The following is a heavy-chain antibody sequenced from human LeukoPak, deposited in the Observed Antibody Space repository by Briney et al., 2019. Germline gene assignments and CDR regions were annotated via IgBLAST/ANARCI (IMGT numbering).Heavy chain of an antibody. D-gene: IGHD2-2*01. CDR2: IYYSGST. Sequence: SETLSLTCTVSGGSISSSSYYWGWIRQPPGKGLEWIGSIYYSGSTYYNPSLKSRVTISVDTSKNQFSPKLSSVTAADTAVYYCAREGRGTSPPWGMDVWGQGTTVTVSS. V-gene: IGHV4-39*07. J-gene: IGHJ6*02. CDR3: AREGRGTSPPWGMDV. CDR1: GGSISSSSYY.